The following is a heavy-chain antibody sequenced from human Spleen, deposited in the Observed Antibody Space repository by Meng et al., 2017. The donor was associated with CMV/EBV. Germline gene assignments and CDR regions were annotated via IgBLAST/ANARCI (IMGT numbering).Heavy chain of an antibody. V-gene: IGHV3-23*01. CDR1: GFTFKTYA. CDR3: VKEGRAWTPFD. J-gene: IGHJ4*02. Sequence: GESLKISCAASGFTFKTYAMSWVRQAPGKGLEWVSAITGGNSAYYADSVRGRFSISRDNFNNTLSLRMNSLRVEDTAVYYCVKEGRAWTPFDWGQGTLVTVSS. CDR2: ITGGNSA. D-gene: IGHD1-1*01.